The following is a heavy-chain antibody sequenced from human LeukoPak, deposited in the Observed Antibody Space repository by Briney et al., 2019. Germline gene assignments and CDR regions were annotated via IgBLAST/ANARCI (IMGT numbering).Heavy chain of an antibody. CDR3: ARGLGSWRRYHMDV. V-gene: IGHV4-39*01. J-gene: IGHJ6*03. D-gene: IGHD6-13*01. CDR1: GGSISSSSYY. Sequence: SETLSLTCTVSGGSISSSSYYWGWIRQPPGKGLEWIGSIYYSGSTYYNPSLKSRVTISVDTSKNQFSLNLRSVTAADTAVYYCARGLGSWRRYHMDVWGTGTTVTVSS. CDR2: IYYSGST.